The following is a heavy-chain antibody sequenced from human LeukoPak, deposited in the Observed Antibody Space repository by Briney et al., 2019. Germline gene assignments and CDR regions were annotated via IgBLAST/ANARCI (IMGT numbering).Heavy chain of an antibody. Sequence: PGGSLRLSCAASGFTFSNAWMSWVRQAPGKGLEWVGRIKSKTDGGTTDYAAPVKGRFTISRDDSKNTLYLQMNSLRAEDTAVYYCAKDRYSSGWLADATDDYWGQGTLVTVSS. CDR1: GFTFSNAW. V-gene: IGHV3-15*01. D-gene: IGHD6-19*01. CDR3: AKDRYSSGWLADATDDY. CDR2: IKSKTDGGTT. J-gene: IGHJ4*02.